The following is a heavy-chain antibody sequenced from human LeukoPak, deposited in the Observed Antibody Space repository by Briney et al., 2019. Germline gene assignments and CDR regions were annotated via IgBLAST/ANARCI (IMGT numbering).Heavy chain of an antibody. J-gene: IGHJ4*02. CDR1: GFTFSSYS. CDR3: AKGTGFDY. CDR2: ISSSSSYI. V-gene: IGHV3-21*01. Sequence: GGSLRLSCAASGFTFSSYSMNWVRQAPGKGLEWVSSISSSSSYIYYADSVKGRFTISRDNSKNTLYLQMNSLRTEDTAVYYCAKGTGFDYWGQGTLVTVSS.